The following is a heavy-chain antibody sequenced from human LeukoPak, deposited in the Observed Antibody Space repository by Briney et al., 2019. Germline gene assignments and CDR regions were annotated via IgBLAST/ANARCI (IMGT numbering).Heavy chain of an antibody. D-gene: IGHD3-10*01. CDR1: GFTFSSYW. CDR3: AREIMVRGLEY. J-gene: IGHJ4*02. Sequence: PGGSLRLSCAASGFTFSSYWMSWVRQAPGKGLEWVANIKQDGSEKYYADSVKGRFTISRDNDKNSLFLQMDDLRAEDTAVYYCAREIMVRGLEYWGQGTLVTVSS. V-gene: IGHV3-7*01. CDR2: IKQDGSEK.